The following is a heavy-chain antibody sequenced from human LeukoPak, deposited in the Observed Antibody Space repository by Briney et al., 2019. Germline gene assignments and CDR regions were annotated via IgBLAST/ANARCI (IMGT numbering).Heavy chain of an antibody. V-gene: IGHV3-74*01. Sequence: GGSLRLSCAASGFTFSEKWMHWLRQVPGKGLVWVSRINGDGTNTIYAASVKGRFTISRDNSKNTLYLQMNSLRAGDTAVYYCAKDRGYDFWSGYGLGAFDIWGQGTMVTVSS. CDR3: AKDRGYDFWSGYGLGAFDI. CDR2: INGDGTNT. D-gene: IGHD3-3*01. CDR1: GFTFSEKW. J-gene: IGHJ3*02.